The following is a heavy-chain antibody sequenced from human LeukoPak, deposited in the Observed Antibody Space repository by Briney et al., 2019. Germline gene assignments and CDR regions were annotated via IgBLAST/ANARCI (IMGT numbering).Heavy chain of an antibody. Sequence: ASVKVSCKASGYTFTSYDINWVRQATGQGLEWMGWMNPNSGNTGYAQKFQGRVTMTRNTSISTAYMELSSLRSVDTAVYYCARVPYDSSGYLPFYSFYYYYYGMDVWGQGTTVTVSS. CDR1: GYTFTSYD. J-gene: IGHJ6*02. D-gene: IGHD3-22*01. CDR2: MNPNSGNT. V-gene: IGHV1-8*01. CDR3: ARVPYDSSGYLPFYSFYYYYYGMDV.